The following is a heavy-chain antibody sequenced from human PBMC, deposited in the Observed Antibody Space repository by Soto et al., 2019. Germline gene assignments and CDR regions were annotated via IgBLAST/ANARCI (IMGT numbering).Heavy chain of an antibody. J-gene: IGHJ6*02. D-gene: IGHD3-10*01. CDR3: GKEGGWQAGFYYDGMAV. CDR2: ITYDESEK. Sequence: QVQLVESGGGVVQPGKSLRLSCAASGFTFSHYAMHWVRQAPGKGLEWVAVITYDESEKYYADSVKGRCTISRDNSKKTLYLQMNCLTAEDTVVYYRGKEGGWQAGFYYDGMAVWRQGTAVTVSS. V-gene: IGHV3-30*18. CDR1: GFTFSHYA.